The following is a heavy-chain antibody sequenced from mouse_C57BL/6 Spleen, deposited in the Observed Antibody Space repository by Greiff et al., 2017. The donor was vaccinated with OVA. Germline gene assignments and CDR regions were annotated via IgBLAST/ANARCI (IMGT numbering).Heavy chain of an antibody. D-gene: IGHD3-2*02. V-gene: IGHV1-72*01. J-gene: IGHJ4*01. CDR2: IDPNSGGT. CDR1: GYTFTSYW. Sequence: VQLQQSGAELVKPGASVKLSCKASGYTFTSYWMHWVKQRPGRGFEWIGRIDPNSGGTKYNEKFKSKATLTVDKPSSTAYMQLSSLTSEDSAVYYCARSGDAQATSSYAMDYWGQGTSVTVSS. CDR3: ARSGDAQATSSYAMDY.